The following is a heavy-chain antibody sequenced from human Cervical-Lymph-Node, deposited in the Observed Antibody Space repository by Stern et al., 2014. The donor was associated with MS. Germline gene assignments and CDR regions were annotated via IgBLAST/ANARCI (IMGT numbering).Heavy chain of an antibody. CDR3: AKGLRSSSSYYYYYGMDV. D-gene: IGHD6-6*01. V-gene: IGHV3-23*04. Sequence: EVQLVESGGGLVQPGGSLRLSCAASGFTFSSYAMSWVRQAPGKGLEGVSAIGGSGGSTYYADSVKGRFTISRDNSKNTLYLQMNSLRAEDTAVYYCAKGLRSSSSYYYYYGMDVWGQGTTVTVSS. CDR2: IGGSGGST. J-gene: IGHJ6*02. CDR1: GFTFSSYA.